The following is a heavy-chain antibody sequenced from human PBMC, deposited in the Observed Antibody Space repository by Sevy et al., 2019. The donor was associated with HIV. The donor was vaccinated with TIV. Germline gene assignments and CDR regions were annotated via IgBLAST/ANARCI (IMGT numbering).Heavy chain of an antibody. CDR2: ISDSGSHT. D-gene: IGHD6-25*01. CDR3: AKDAAVIWTGYFDS. J-gene: IGHJ4*02. Sequence: GESLKISCAASGFTFSNYAMNWVRQAPGKGLEWVSSISDSGSHTYYADSVKGRFTISRDIYTSTLSLQMSSLRAEDTAVYYCAKDAAVIWTGYFDSWGQGTLVTVSS. V-gene: IGHV3-23*01. CDR1: GFTFSNYA.